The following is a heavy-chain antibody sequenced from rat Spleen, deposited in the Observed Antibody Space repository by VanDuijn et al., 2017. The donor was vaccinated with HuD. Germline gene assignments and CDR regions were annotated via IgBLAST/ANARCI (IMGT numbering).Heavy chain of an antibody. D-gene: IGHD1-2*01. J-gene: IGHJ2*01. CDR3: ARGFTVAVF. V-gene: IGHV5-22*01. CDR1: GFTFSDYY. CDR2: IRHDGSST. Sequence: EVQLVESGGGLVQPGRSLKLSCVASGFTFSDYYMAWVRQAPKKGLEWVATIRHDGSSTNYGDSVKGRFTISRDSAKSTLYLQMDSLRSEDTATYYCARGFTVAVFWGQGVMVTVSA.